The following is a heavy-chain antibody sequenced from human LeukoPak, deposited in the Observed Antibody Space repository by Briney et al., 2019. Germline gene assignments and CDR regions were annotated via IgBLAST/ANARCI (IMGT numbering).Heavy chain of an antibody. D-gene: IGHD2-15*01. Sequence: SQTLSLTCAISGDSVTSKSGAWNWIRQSPSRGVWWRGRTYYRYKWYNDYAVSVKSRITINPDISKNQFSLQLNSVTPEDTAVYYCAREGGAAYNWFDPWGQGTLVTVSS. CDR1: GDSVTSKSGA. CDR3: AREGGAAYNWFDP. CDR2: TYYRYKWYN. V-gene: IGHV6-1*01. J-gene: IGHJ5*02.